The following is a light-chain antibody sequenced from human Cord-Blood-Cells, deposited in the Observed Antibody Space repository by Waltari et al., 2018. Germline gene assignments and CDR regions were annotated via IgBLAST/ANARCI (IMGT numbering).Light chain of an antibody. V-gene: IGLV2-23*02. CDR1: SSSVGSYNF. Sequence: QSALTQPASVSGSPGPSITIPCTGTSSSVGSYNFVSWYQQHPGKAPKLMIYEVSKRPSGVSNRFSGSKSGNTASLTISGLQAEDEADYYCCSYAGSSTYVFGTGTKVTVL. CDR2: EVS. CDR3: CSYAGSSTYV. J-gene: IGLJ1*01.